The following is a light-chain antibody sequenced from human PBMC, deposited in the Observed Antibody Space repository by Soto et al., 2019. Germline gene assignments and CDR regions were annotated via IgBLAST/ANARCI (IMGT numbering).Light chain of an antibody. CDR2: GAS. J-gene: IGKJ1*01. CDR1: QSVSLS. CDR3: QQYHIWPSWT. Sequence: EIVLTQSPATLSVSLGDSATLSCRASQSVSLSLAWFQMRPGQPPRLLIYGASTRATDIPARFSGSGSGTAFTLTISSLQSEDFAVYFCQQYHIWPSWTFGQGTKVEHK. V-gene: IGKV3-15*01.